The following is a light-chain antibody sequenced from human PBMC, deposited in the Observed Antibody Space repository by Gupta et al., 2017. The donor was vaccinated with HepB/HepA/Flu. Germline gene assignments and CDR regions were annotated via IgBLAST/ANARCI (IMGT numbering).Light chain of an antibody. V-gene: IGKV3-20*01. CDR1: QSGSGSY. J-gene: IGKJ1*01. CDR3: QQYGSSPRT. Sequence: EIVLTQSPGTLSLSPGERATLYCRASQSGSGSYLAWYQHKPGQAPRLLMYAASNRATGIPDRFSGSGSGTDFTLTISRLEPEDFAVYYCQQYGSSPRTFGQGTKVESK. CDR2: AAS.